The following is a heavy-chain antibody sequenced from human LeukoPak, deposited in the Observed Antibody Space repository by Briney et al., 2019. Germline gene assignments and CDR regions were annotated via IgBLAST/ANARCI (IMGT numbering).Heavy chain of an antibody. CDR2: MYYSGSA. V-gene: IGHV4-59*08. J-gene: IGHJ4*02. Sequence: SETLSLTCTVSGGSITDYYWSWIRHSSGKGLEWIGYMYYSGSAYYSPSLKTRVTISVDTSKNQFSLKLTSVTAADTAVYYCARSIFSSNWNLWGQGTLVTVSS. CDR1: GGSITDYY. D-gene: IGHD6-13*01. CDR3: ARSIFSSNWNL.